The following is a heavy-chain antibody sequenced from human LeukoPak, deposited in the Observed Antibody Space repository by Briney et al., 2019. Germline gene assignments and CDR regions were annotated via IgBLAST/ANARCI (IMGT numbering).Heavy chain of an antibody. CDR3: AKVGGIVVVPAAIPRMGFFNV. J-gene: IGHJ6*04. CDR2: ISSSGSTI. V-gene: IGHV3-48*03. D-gene: IGHD2-2*01. CDR1: GFTFSSYE. Sequence: GGSLRLSCAASGFTFSSYEMNWVRQAPGKGLEWVSYISSSGSTIYYADSVKGRFTISRDNAKNSLYLQMNSLRAEDMAVYYCAKVGGIVVVPAAIPRMGFFNVWGKGTTVTISS.